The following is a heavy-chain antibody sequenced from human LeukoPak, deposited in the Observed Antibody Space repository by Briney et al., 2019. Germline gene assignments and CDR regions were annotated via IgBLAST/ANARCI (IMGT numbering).Heavy chain of an antibody. CDR1: GGSISSGGYY. D-gene: IGHD4-17*01. CDR2: IYYSGST. V-gene: IGHV4-31*03. J-gene: IGHJ4*02. CDR3: ARAGGSYGDVRDY. Sequence: PSQTLSLTCTVSGGSISSGGYYWSWICQHPGKGLEWIGYIYYSGSTYYNPSLKSRVTISVDTSKNQFSLKLSSVTAADTAVYYCARAGGSYGDVRDYWGQGTLVTVSS.